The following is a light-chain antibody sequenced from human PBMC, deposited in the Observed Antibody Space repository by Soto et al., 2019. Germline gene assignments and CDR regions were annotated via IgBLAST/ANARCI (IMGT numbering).Light chain of an antibody. CDR3: MQPLQPPIT. CDR2: LGS. CDR1: QSLLQSNGHNY. J-gene: IGKJ5*01. Sequence: DIVMTQSPLSLPVTPGEPASISCRSSQSLLQSNGHNYLEWYLQKPGQSPQLLIYLGSNRASGVPDRFTGSGSGTDFTLKISRVEAEDVGVYYCMQPLQPPITFGQGTRLDIK. V-gene: IGKV2-28*01.